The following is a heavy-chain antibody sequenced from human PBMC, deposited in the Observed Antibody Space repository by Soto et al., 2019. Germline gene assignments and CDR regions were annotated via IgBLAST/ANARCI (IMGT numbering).Heavy chain of an antibody. Sequence: QVQLQESGPGRVKPSETLSLTCTVYGGSVSSGSYFWSWIRQPPGKGLEWIGYIYYSGSTNYKPSLTSRVTLSVATSRNQFSLKLSSVTAADTAVYYCARDYSSSSNYYYSCGMDVWGQGTTVTVSS. J-gene: IGHJ6*02. D-gene: IGHD6-6*01. CDR3: ARDYSSSSNYYYSCGMDV. V-gene: IGHV4-61*01. CDR2: IYYSGST. CDR1: GGSVSSGSYF.